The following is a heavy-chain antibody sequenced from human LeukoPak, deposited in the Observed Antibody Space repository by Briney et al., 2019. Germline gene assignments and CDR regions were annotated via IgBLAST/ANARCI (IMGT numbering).Heavy chain of an antibody. CDR1: GFTFNSYA. J-gene: IGHJ5*02. Sequence: GGSLRLSCAASGFTFNSYAMNWVRQAPGKGLEWVSTISSSGNNTYYTDSVKGRFTISRDNSKNSLYLQMNSLRAEDTAVYYCAGENWFDPWGQGTLVTVSS. CDR2: ISSSGNNT. V-gene: IGHV3-23*01. CDR3: AGENWFDP.